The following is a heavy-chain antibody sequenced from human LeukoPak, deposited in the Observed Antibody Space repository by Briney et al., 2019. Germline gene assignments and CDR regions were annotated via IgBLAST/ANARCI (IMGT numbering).Heavy chain of an antibody. Sequence: SETLSLTCTVSGGSISSSDYYWGWIGQPPGKGLEWIGNIYYTGSTSYNSSLESRVTISVDTSKNQFSLQLSSVTAADTAVYYCARENYCTNGVCWAFDPWGQGTLVTVSS. CDR3: ARENYCTNGVCWAFDP. V-gene: IGHV4-39*07. D-gene: IGHD2-8*01. J-gene: IGHJ5*02. CDR2: IYYTGST. CDR1: GGSISSSDYY.